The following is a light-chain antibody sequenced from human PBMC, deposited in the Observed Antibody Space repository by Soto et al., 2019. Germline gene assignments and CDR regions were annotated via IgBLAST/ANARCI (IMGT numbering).Light chain of an antibody. CDR3: QQCDSLPRT. CDR1: QGISNY. CDR2: DAS. J-gene: IGKJ4*01. Sequence: DIQMTQSPSSLSASVGDRVTITCQATQGISNYLSWYQQRPGRAPKLLVYDASTLEPGVPSRFSGSGSGTDFTCTITILQPEDVATYYCQQCDSLPRTVGGGTKVDSK. V-gene: IGKV1-33*01.